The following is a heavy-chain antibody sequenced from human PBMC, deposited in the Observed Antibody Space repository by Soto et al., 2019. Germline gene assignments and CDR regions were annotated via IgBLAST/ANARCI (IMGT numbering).Heavy chain of an antibody. V-gene: IGHV3-23*01. Sequence: EVQLLESGGALVQPGGSLRLSCEASGFSLGRYAMSWVRQAPGKGLEWISVISASGSRVSYADSVKGRFTISKDNSENTLFLQVNSLRVEDTAVYYCAKDYYYDSTGLFFDSWGQGTLVTVSS. CDR1: GFSLGRYA. CDR3: AKDYYYDSTGLFFDS. J-gene: IGHJ4*02. D-gene: IGHD3-22*01. CDR2: ISASGSRV.